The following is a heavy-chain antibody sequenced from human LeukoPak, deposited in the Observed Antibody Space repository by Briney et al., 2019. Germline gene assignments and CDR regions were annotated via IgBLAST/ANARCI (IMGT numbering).Heavy chain of an antibody. CDR1: GGTFIRYG. CDR2: IIPIFGTA. D-gene: IGHD5/OR15-5a*01. Sequence: ASVKVSCKASGGTFIRYGISWVRQAPGQGLEWTGGIIPIFGTANYAQKFQGRVTITADESTSTAYMELGSLRSEDTAVYYCARASLARGAPYYYGMDVWGQGTTVTVSS. CDR3: ARASLARGAPYYYGMDV. V-gene: IGHV1-69*13. J-gene: IGHJ6*02.